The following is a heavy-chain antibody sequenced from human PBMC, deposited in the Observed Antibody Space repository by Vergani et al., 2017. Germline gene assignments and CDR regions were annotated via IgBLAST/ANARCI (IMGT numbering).Heavy chain of an antibody. J-gene: IGHJ4*02. V-gene: IGHV3-30*02. CDR1: GFTFRSNG. CDR3: AKIGSVVVTKVAYYFDY. D-gene: IGHD2-21*02. CDR2: IWYDGSKI. Sequence: QVQLVESGGGVVQPGGSLRLSCVTSGFTFRSNGMHWVRQAPGKGLEWVAFIWYDGSKIYYADSVKGRFTISRDNSKNTLFLQMNSLIAEDTAIYYCAKIGSVVVTKVAYYFDYWSQGIPVTVSS.